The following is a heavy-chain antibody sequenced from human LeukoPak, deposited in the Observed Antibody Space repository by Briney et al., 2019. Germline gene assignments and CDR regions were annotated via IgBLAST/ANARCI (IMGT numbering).Heavy chain of an antibody. CDR2: ISYDGSNK. V-gene: IGHV3-30*18. J-gene: IGHJ4*02. CDR1: GFTFRNYG. CDR3: ANLAAAGTSTDY. Sequence: GGSLRLSCAASGFTFRNYGMHWVRQAPGKGLDWVALISYDGSNKYYADSVKGRFTISRDNSKNTLYLQMNSLRAEDTAVYYCANLAAAGTSTDYWGQGTLVTVSS. D-gene: IGHD6-13*01.